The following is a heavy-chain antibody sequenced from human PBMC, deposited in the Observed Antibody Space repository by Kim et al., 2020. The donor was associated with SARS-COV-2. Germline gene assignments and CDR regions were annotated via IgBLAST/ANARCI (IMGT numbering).Heavy chain of an antibody. V-gene: IGHV2-70*11. CDR1: GFSLSTSGMC. D-gene: IGHD3-10*01. CDR2: IDWDDDK. Sequence: SGPTLVNPTQTLTLTCTFSGFSLSTSGMCVSWIRQPPGKALEWLARIDWDDDKYYSTSLKTRLTISKDTSKNQVVLTMTNMDPVDTATYYCARMRWFGEFVSWFDPWGQGTLVTVSS. J-gene: IGHJ5*02. CDR3: ARMRWFGEFVSWFDP.